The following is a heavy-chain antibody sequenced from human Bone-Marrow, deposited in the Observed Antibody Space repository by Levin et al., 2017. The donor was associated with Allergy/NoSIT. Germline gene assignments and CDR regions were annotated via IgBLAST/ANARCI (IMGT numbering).Heavy chain of an antibody. J-gene: IGHJ5*02. Sequence: SQTLSLTCSVSGGSISHNYWTWIRQPPGKGLEWIGFIYYDGNTNYNPSLKSRASISADTSKNQFSLTLTSVTPADTAVYYCARVDWGMRGDIENWFDPWGQGALVIVSS. V-gene: IGHV4-59*01. CDR2: IYYDGNT. CDR1: GGSISHNY. D-gene: IGHD2-21*01. CDR3: ARVDWGMRGDIENWFDP.